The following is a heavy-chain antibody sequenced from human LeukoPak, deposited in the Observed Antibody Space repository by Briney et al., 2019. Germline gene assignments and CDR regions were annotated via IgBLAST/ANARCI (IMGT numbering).Heavy chain of an antibody. CDR1: GFTFSSYS. Sequence: PGGSLRLSCAASGFTFSSYSMNWVRQAPGKGLEWVSVVYSGGKTFYADSVKGRFTISRDTSKNTVYLQMNTLRADDTAVYYCARQAAAGLDYWGQGTLVTVSS. J-gene: IGHJ4*02. CDR3: ARQAAAGLDY. D-gene: IGHD6-13*01. V-gene: IGHV3-66*02. CDR2: VYSGGKT.